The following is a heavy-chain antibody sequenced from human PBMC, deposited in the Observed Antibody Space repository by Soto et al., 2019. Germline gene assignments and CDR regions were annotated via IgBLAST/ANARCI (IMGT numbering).Heavy chain of an antibody. D-gene: IGHD1-7*01. Sequence: LRLSCAASGFTFSSYSMNWVRQAPGKGLEWVSSISSSSSYIYYADSVKGRFTISRDNAKNSLYLQMNSLRAEDTAVYYCARLLELRINYYYYGMHVWGQGTTVTVSS. CDR1: GFTFSSYS. CDR3: ARLLELRINYYYYGMHV. V-gene: IGHV3-21*01. J-gene: IGHJ6*02. CDR2: ISSSSSYI.